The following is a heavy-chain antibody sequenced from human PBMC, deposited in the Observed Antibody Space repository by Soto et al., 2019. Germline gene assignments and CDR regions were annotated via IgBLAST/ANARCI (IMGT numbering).Heavy chain of an antibody. CDR1: GGTFSSYA. CDR2: IIPIFGTA. J-gene: IGHJ4*02. D-gene: IGHD2-21*02. V-gene: IGHV1-69*01. CDR3: VRAPIVVVTAYFDY. Sequence: QVQLVQSGAEVKKPGSSVKVSCMASGGTFSSYAISWVRQAPGQGLEWMGGIIPIFGTANYAQKFQGRVTITADESTCTAYMELSSLRSEDTAVYYCVRAPIVVVTAYFDYWGQGTLVTVSS.